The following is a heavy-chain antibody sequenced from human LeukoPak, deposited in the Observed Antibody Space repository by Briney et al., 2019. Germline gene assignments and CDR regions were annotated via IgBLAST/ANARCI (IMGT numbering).Heavy chain of an antibody. V-gene: IGHV3-30*18. J-gene: IGHJ5*02. CDR3: AKPRDIVVVPAAMGLVNWFDP. D-gene: IGHD2-2*01. CDR2: ISYDGSNK. CDR1: GFTFSSYG. Sequence: GGSLRLSCAASGFTFSSYGMHWVRQAPGKGLEWVVVISYDGSNKYYADSVKGRFTISRDNSKNTLYLQMNSLRAEDTAVYYCAKPRDIVVVPAAMGLVNWFDPWGQGTLVTVSS.